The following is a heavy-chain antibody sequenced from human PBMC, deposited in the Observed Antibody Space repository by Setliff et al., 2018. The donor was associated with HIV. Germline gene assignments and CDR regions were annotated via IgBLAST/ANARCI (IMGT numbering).Heavy chain of an antibody. V-gene: IGHV3-48*04. D-gene: IGHD3-22*01. CDR2: IGSSNHGI. Sequence: GGSLRLSCAASGFSFSDNGMVWVRQAPGKGLDWVAHIGSSNHGIHYTASVQGRFTVSRDNARNSLYLQMNSLKADDTAVYYCARHFYGYYGSNGLPIQYWGQGTLVTVSS. J-gene: IGHJ4*02. CDR1: GFSFSDNG. CDR3: ARHFYGYYGSNGLPIQY.